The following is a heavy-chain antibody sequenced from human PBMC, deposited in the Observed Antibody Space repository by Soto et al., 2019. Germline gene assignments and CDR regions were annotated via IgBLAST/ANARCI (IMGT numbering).Heavy chain of an antibody. CDR1: GFTFRTYG. CDR3: AKEGLGYCSGGNCYSGAFDI. Sequence: QVQLVESGGGLVQPGRSLRLSCAASGFTFRTYGMHWVRQVPGKGLEWVASISYDGRNKNYADSVKGRFTISRENSKHTLKLQMNSLRAEDTAVFYCAKEGLGYCSGGNCYSGAFDIWGQGKMVTVSS. J-gene: IGHJ3*02. D-gene: IGHD2-15*01. CDR2: ISYDGRNK. V-gene: IGHV3-30*18.